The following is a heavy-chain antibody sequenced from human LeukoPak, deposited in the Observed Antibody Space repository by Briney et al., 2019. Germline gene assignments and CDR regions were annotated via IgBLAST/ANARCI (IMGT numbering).Heavy chain of an antibody. CDR1: GGTFSSYA. V-gene: IGHV1-69*05. CDR2: IIPIFGTA. D-gene: IGHD4-23*01. J-gene: IGHJ4*02. Sequence: SVKVSCKASGGTFSSYAISWVRQAPGQGLEWMGRIIPIFGTANYAQKFQGRVTITTDESTSTAYMELSSLKSEDTAVYYCARERTTVGDPDYFDYWSQGTLVTVSS. CDR3: ARERTTVGDPDYFDY.